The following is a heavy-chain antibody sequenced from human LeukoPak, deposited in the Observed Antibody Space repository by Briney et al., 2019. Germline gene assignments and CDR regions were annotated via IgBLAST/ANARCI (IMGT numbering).Heavy chain of an antibody. CDR3: ARGLRITIFGVVDDYYYYMDV. D-gene: IGHD3-3*01. Sequence: PGGSLRLSCAASGFTFDDYGMSWVRQAPGKGLEWVSGINWNGGSTGYADSVQGRFTISRDNAKNSLYLQMNRLRAEDTALYYCARGLRITIFGVVDDYYYYMDVWGKGTTVTVSS. V-gene: IGHV3-20*04. CDR2: INWNGGST. CDR1: GFTFDDYG. J-gene: IGHJ6*03.